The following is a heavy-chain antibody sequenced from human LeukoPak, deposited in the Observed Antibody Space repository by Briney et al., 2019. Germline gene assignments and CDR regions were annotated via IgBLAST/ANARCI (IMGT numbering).Heavy chain of an antibody. V-gene: IGHV4-59*01. CDR1: GGSISSYY. D-gene: IGHD5-18*01. CDR3: VRTSGYSYGYADY. CDR2: IYYSGST. J-gene: IGHJ4*02. Sequence: PSETLSLTCTVSGGSISSYYWSWIRQPPGKGLEWIGCIYYSGSTNYNPSLKSRVTISVDTSKNQFSLKLSSVTAADTAVYYCVRTSGYSYGYADYWGQGTLVTVSS.